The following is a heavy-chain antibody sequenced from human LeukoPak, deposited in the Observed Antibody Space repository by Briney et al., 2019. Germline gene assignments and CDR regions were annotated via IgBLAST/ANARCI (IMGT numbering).Heavy chain of an antibody. D-gene: IGHD3-9*01. CDR2: INSDGTST. CDR1: GFTFSNYW. J-gene: IGHJ4*02. Sequence: PGGSLRLSCAASGFTFSNYWMHWVRQGPGKGLVWFSRINSDGTSTTYAESEKGRFTISRDNAKNTLYLQIDSLRAEDTAMYYCARASGTNAGYVQVDYWGQGTLVTVSS. CDR3: ARASGTNAGYVQVDY. V-gene: IGHV3-74*01.